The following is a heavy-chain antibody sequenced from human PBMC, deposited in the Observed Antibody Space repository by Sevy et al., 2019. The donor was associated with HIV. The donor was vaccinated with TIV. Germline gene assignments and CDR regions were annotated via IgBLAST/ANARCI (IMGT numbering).Heavy chain of an antibody. D-gene: IGHD3-10*01. CDR1: GFSLSTSGVG. V-gene: IGHV2-5*02. CDR3: AHRRMVRGVITAPFDY. Sequence: SGPTLVNPTQTLTLTCTFSGFSLSTSGVGVGWIRQPPGKALEWLALIYWDDDTRYSPSLKSRLNITKDTSTNQVVLTMTNMDPVDTATYFCAHRRMVRGVITAPFDYWGQGTLATVSS. J-gene: IGHJ4*02. CDR2: IYWDDDT.